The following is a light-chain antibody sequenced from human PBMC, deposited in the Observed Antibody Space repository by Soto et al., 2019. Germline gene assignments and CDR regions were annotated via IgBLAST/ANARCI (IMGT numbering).Light chain of an antibody. CDR3: QQYCLSGK. J-gene: IGKJ1*01. CDR1: QSVSNNY. CDR2: GAS. Sequence: DIVVTMPPDPRFLSPGASATLSRRASQSVSNNYLAWYQQKPGQAPRLLIYGASNRATGIPDRFSGSGSGTDFTLTISRLEPEDFAVYYCQQYCLSGKFGHGTKVEIK. V-gene: IGKV3-20*01.